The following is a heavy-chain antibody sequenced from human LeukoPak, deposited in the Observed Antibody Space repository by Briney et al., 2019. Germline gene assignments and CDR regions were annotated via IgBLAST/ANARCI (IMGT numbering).Heavy chain of an antibody. Sequence: SETLSLTCTVSGGSINNGGYYWSWIRQHPGKGLEWIGYIYYSGSSYYNPSLRSRVAISVDTSKNHFSLKLSSVTAADTAVYYCARNRDGYNSFDYWGQGTLVTVSS. CDR1: GGSINNGGYY. J-gene: IGHJ4*02. CDR2: IYYSGSS. V-gene: IGHV4-31*03. D-gene: IGHD5-24*01. CDR3: ARNRDGYNSFDY.